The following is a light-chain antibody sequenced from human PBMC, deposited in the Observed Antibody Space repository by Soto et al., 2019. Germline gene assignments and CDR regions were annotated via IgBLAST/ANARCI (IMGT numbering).Light chain of an antibody. CDR3: LQSLHTPT. CDR1: HSFSGSY. J-gene: IGKJ1*01. CDR2: IAS. V-gene: IGKV3-20*01. Sequence: MVLSKCPGTLTLSPREIATLSCRASHSFSGSYLAWHQQKPGQSPRLLIYIASSRATGIPDRFTGSGSGTDFTLTISRVEAEDFGVYYCLQSLHTPTFGQGTKVDIK.